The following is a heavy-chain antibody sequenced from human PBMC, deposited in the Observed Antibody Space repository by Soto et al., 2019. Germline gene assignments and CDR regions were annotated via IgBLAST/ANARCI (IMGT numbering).Heavy chain of an antibody. V-gene: IGHV3-30*04. Sequence: GGSLRLSCAASGFSFSSYTMHWVRQTPGKGLERVAVISHDGGDKYYADSVKGRFTISRDNSKNTLYLQMNSLRAEDTAIYYCANDGGSGGYYPNYYHGMDVWGQGTTVTVSS. CDR2: ISHDGGDK. CDR3: ANDGGSGGYYPNYYHGMDV. CDR1: GFSFSSYT. J-gene: IGHJ6*02. D-gene: IGHD3-10*01.